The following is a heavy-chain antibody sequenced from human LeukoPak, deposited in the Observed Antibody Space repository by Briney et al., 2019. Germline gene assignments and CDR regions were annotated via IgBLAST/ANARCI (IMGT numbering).Heavy chain of an antibody. J-gene: IGHJ4*02. CDR2: ICGSGGST. Sequence: TGGSLRLSCAASGFTFSSYAMSWVRQAPGKGLEWVSAICGSGGSTYYADSVKGRFTISRDNSKNTLYLQMNSLRAEDTAVYYCAKGGNSMTTVVMPFDYWGQGTLVTVSS. D-gene: IGHD4-23*01. CDR1: GFTFSSYA. V-gene: IGHV3-23*01. CDR3: AKGGNSMTTVVMPFDY.